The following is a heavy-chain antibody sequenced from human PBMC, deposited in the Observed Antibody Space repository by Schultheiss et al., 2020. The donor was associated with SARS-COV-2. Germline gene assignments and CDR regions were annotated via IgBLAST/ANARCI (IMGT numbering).Heavy chain of an antibody. CDR2: ISGSGGST. J-gene: IGHJ4*02. D-gene: IGHD3-10*01. Sequence: GSLRLSCAASGFTFSSYAMSWVRQAPGKGLEWVSAISGSGGSTYYADSVKGRFTISRDNSKNTLYLQMNSLRAEDTAVYYCAKDRYYYGSGSLNGVGYWGQGTLVTVSS. CDR3: AKDRYYYGSGSLNGVGY. V-gene: IGHV3-23*01. CDR1: GFTFSSYA.